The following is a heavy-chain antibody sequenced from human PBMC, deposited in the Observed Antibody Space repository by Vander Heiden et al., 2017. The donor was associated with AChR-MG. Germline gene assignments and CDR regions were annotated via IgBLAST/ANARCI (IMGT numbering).Heavy chain of an antibody. J-gene: IGHJ2*01. CDR3: AKDGSAQWLARTYPGHWYFDL. CDR1: GFTFSSYG. Sequence: QVQLVESGGGVVQPARSLRLSCAASGFTFSSYGMHWVRPAPGKGLEWVAVISYDGSNKYYADSVKGRFTISRDNSKNTLYLQMNSLRAEDTAVYYCAKDGSAQWLARTYPGHWYFDLWGRGTLVTVSS. CDR2: ISYDGSNK. V-gene: IGHV3-30*18. D-gene: IGHD6-19*01.